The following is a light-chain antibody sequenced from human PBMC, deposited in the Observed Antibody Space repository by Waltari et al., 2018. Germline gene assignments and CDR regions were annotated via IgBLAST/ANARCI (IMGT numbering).Light chain of an antibody. Sequence: VLTQSPGTLSLSPGECATFSCRASQSLTKRYLAWYQQKPGQAPRLLIYGASSRAPGIPDRFIGSGAGTDFTLTISRLEPEDFAVYYCQQYGSSILYTFGQGTKLEI. J-gene: IGKJ2*01. CDR2: GAS. V-gene: IGKV3-20*01. CDR1: QSLTKRY. CDR3: QQYGSSILYT.